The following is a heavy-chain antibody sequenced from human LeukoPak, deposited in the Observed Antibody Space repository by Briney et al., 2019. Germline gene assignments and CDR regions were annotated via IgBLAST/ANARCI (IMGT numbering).Heavy chain of an antibody. V-gene: IGHV4-61*02. J-gene: IGHJ4*02. CDR1: GDSISSGDYY. D-gene: IGHD3-3*01. CDR3: ARDRFCSSTSCPYYDFWSGYLMPPYYFDY. Sequence: RSSETLSLTCTVSGDSISSGDYYWSWIRQPAGKGLEWIGRISSSGSTNYNPSLKSRVTISVDTSKNQFSLKLSSVTAADTAVYYCARDRFCSSTSCPYYDFWSGYLMPPYYFDYWGQGTLVTVSS. CDR2: ISSSGST.